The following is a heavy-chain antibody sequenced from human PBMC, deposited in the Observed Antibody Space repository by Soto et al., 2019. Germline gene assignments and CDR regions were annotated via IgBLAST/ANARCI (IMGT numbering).Heavy chain of an antibody. V-gene: IGHV3-23*01. D-gene: IGHD3-10*01. CDR3: AFGEESRYYYYGIDV. J-gene: IGHJ6*02. CDR2: LSGSGVST. Sequence: GGSLRVSCVASGFPFSKYAMTWVRQAPGKGQEWVSALSGSGVSTYYADSVMGRFTISRDNAKNSLYLQMNSRRAEDPAVYYCAFGEESRYYYYGIDVWGQGSTVTVSS. CDR1: GFPFSKYA.